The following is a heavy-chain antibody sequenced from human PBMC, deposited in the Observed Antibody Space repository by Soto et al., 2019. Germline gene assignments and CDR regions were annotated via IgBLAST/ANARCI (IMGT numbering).Heavy chain of an antibody. J-gene: IGHJ5*02. CDR2: IFYSGST. V-gene: IGHV4-39*01. Sequence: QLQLLESGPGLVKASETLSLTCNVSGGSISTSRSYWAWIRQPPGKGLKWLANIFYSGSTYYNPSHASRVTVSVDTSKNEFSLKLRSVTAADTAVYYCARQPTTGDTDLWFDPWGQGTLVTVSS. CDR3: ARQPTTGDTDLWFDP. CDR1: GGSISTSRSY. D-gene: IGHD2-21*01.